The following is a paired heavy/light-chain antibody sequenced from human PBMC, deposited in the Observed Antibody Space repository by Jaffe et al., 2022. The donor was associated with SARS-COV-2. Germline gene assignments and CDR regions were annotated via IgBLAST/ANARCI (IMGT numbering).Heavy chain of an antibody. CDR1: GFTFSSYS. J-gene: IGHJ3*02. V-gene: IGHV3-21*01. Sequence: EVQLVESGGGLVKPGGSLRLSCAASGFTFSSYSMNWVRQAPGKGLEWVSSISSSSSYIYYADSVKGRFTISRDNAKNSLYLQMNSLRAEDTAVYYCARVGSILWWDTDSGMDAFDIWGQGTMVTVSS. D-gene: IGHD2-21*01. CDR2: ISSSSSYI. CDR3: ARVGSILWWDTDSGMDAFDI.
Light chain of an antibody. CDR1: QGISSY. CDR2: AAS. CDR3: QQLNSYPPMYT. J-gene: IGKJ2*01. Sequence: DIQLTQSPSFLSASVGDRVTITCRASQGISSYLAWYQQKPGKAPKLLIYAASTLQSGVPSRFSGSGSGTEFTLTISSLQPEDFATYYCQQLNSYPPMYTFGQGTKLEIK. V-gene: IGKV1-9*01.